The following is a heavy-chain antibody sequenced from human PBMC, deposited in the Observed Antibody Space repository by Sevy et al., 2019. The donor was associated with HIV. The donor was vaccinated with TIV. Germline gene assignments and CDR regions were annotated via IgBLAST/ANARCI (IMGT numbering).Heavy chain of an antibody. CDR2: INPNGGGT. Sequence: ASVKVSCKASGYTFTGYYIHWVRQAPGQGLEWMGWINPNGGGTNYAQKFQGRVTMTGDTSISKAYMDLTRLRSDDTAVYYCSRSVYGSGTYLNDYWGQGTLVTVSS. CDR3: SRSVYGSGTYLNDY. V-gene: IGHV1-2*02. CDR1: GYTFTGYY. D-gene: IGHD3-10*01. J-gene: IGHJ4*02.